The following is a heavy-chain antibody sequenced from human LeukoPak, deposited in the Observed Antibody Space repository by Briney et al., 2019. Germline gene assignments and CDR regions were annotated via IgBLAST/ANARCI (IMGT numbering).Heavy chain of an antibody. Sequence: PSQTLSLTCTASGGSISSGSYYWSWIRQPAGKGLEWIGRIYTSGSTNYNPSLKSRVTISVDTSKNQFSLKLSSVTAADTAVYYCARDRFWSGYYTYYYYYYMDVWGKGTTVTVSS. V-gene: IGHV4-61*02. CDR2: IYTSGST. CDR3: ARDRFWSGYYTYYYYYYMDV. D-gene: IGHD3-3*01. CDR1: GGSISSGSYY. J-gene: IGHJ6*03.